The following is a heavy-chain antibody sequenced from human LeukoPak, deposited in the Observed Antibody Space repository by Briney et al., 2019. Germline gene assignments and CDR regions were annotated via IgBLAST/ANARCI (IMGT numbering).Heavy chain of an antibody. J-gene: IGHJ4*02. V-gene: IGHV3-30-3*01. CDR2: ISYDGSNK. D-gene: IGHD3-22*01. CDR1: GFTFSSYW. CDR3: ARSHSSGYYGY. Sequence: GGSLRLSCAASGFTFSSYWMSWVRQAPGKGLDCVAVISYDGSNKYYADSVKGRFTISRDNSKNTLYLQMNSLRAEDTAVYYCARSHSSGYYGYWGQGALVTVSS.